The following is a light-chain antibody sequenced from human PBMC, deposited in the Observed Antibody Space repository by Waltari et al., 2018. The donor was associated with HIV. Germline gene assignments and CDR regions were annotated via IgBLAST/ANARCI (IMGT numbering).Light chain of an antibody. V-gene: IGLV1-51*01. J-gene: IGLJ2*01. CDR1: SSNIGQNY. CDR2: DNN. CDR3: GTWDSSLSVPVV. Sequence: QSVLTQPPSVSAAPGQKVTLSCSGSSSNIGQNYVSWYQQLPGTAPKLLIYDNNKRPSGIPDRFSGSKSGTSATLGITGLQTGDEADYYCGTWDSSLSVPVVFGGGTKLTVL.